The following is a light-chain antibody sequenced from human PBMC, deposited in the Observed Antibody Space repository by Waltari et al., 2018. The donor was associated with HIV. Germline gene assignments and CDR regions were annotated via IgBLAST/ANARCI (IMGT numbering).Light chain of an antibody. J-gene: IGLJ2*01. CDR2: SNI. V-gene: IGLV1-40*01. CDR1: SSNIGAGYD. Sequence: QSVLTQPPSVSGAPGQRDTISCTGSSSNIGAGYDVHWYQQLPGTAHKLLIYSNINRPSGGPDRFSGSKSDSSASLAITVLQAEDEAHYYCQSFDSSLTTSGVIFGGGTKLTVL. CDR3: QSFDSSLTTSGVI.